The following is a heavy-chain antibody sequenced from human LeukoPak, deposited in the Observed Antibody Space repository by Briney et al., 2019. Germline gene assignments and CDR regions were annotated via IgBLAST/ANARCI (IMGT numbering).Heavy chain of an antibody. Sequence: GGSLRLSCAASGFTFSSYAMSWVRQAPGKGLELVSAISGSGGSTYYADPVKCRFTISRDNSKNTLYLQMNSLRAEDTAVYYCAKSGSGSYSLYYYYYMDVWGKGTTVTVSS. CDR3: AKSGSGSYSLYYYYYMDV. D-gene: IGHD1-26*01. J-gene: IGHJ6*03. CDR2: ISGSGGST. V-gene: IGHV3-23*01. CDR1: GFTFSSYA.